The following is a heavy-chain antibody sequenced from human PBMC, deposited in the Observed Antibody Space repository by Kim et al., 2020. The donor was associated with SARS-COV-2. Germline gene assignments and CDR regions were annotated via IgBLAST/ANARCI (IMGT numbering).Heavy chain of an antibody. CDR3: ARASSSWYLYYFDY. J-gene: IGHJ4*02. V-gene: IGHV4-39*06. D-gene: IGHD6-13*01. Sequence: NPSLKSRGTISVDTSKNQFPLKLSSVTAADTAVYYCARASSSWYLYYFDYWGQGTLVTVSS.